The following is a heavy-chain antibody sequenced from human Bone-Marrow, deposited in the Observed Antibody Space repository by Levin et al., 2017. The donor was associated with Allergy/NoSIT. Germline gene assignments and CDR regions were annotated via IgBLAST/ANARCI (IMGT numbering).Heavy chain of an antibody. CDR2: ISSSSSYI. V-gene: IGHV3-21*01. J-gene: IGHJ4*02. CDR3: ASDMVRGVTGIHFDY. CDR1: GFTFSSYS. Sequence: PGGSLRLSCAASGFTFSSYSMNWVRQAPGKGLEWVSSISSSSSYIYYADSVKGRFTISRDNAKNSLYLQMNSLRAEDTAVYYCASDMVRGVTGIHFDYWGQGTLVTVSS. D-gene: IGHD3-10*01.